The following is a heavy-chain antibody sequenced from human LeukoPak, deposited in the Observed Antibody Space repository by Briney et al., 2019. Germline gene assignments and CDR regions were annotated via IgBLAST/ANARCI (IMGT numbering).Heavy chain of an antibody. CDR3: ARGSGSYDYFDY. V-gene: IGHV4-59*01. D-gene: IGHD3-10*01. Sequence: RTSGTLSLTCTVSGGSISSYYWSWIRQPPGKGLEWIGYIYYSGSTNYNPSLKSRVTISVDTSKNQFSLKLSSVTAADTAVYYCARGSGSYDYFDYWGQGTLVTVSS. CDR1: GGSISSYY. J-gene: IGHJ4*02. CDR2: IYYSGST.